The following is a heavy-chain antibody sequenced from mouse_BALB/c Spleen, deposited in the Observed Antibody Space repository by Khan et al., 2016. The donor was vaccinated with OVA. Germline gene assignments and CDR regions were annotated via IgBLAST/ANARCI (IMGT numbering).Heavy chain of an antibody. CDR2: INTYTGEP. CDR1: GYTFTDYV. V-gene: IGHV9-3-1*01. CDR3: ARFHGGY. Sequence: QIQLVQSGPELKKPGETVKISCKATGYTFTDYVMNWVKQAPGKGLRWMGWINTYTGEPTYADDFKGRFAFSLETSASTAYSQINNLKNEDTATFFCARFHGGYWGQGTTLTVSS. J-gene: IGHJ2*01.